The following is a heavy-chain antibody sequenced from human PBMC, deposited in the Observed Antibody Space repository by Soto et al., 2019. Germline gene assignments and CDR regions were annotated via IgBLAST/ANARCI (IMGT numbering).Heavy chain of an antibody. CDR1: GFTFDPYW. J-gene: IGHJ5*02. V-gene: IGHV3-74*01. Sequence: EVQLVESGGSLVQPGGCLRLSCAASGFTFDPYWMHWVRQAPGKGLVWVARINNDGTSAVYADSVQGRFTISRDNARMRVYLQMNSLTAEDSAVYYCVRAVCEGDGCYSRGWFDPWGQGTLVTVSS. D-gene: IGHD2-21*02. CDR2: INNDGTSA. CDR3: VRAVCEGDGCYSRGWFDP.